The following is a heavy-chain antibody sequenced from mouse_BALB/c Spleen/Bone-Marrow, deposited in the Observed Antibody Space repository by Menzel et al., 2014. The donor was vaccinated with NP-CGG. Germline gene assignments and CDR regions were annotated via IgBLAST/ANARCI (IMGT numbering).Heavy chain of an antibody. D-gene: IGHD2-3*01. Sequence: EVQGVESGAELVKPGASVKLSCTASGFNIKDTYMHWVKQRPEQGLEWIGRIDPANGNTKYDPKFQGKATTTADTSSNTAYLQLSSLTSEDTAVYYCARWLLPYGLDYWGQGTSVTVSS. V-gene: IGHV14-3*02. CDR2: IDPANGNT. J-gene: IGHJ4*01. CDR3: ARWLLPYGLDY. CDR1: GFNIKDTY.